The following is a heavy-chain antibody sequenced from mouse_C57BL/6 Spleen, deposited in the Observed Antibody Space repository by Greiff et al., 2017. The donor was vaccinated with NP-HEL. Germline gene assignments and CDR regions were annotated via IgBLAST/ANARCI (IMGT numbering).Heavy chain of an antibody. CDR1: GYTFTDYY. V-gene: IGHV1-26*01. D-gene: IGHD1-1*01. CDR3: ARDYYGSRTGY. J-gene: IGHJ2*01. Sequence: EVQLQQSGPELVKPGASVKISCKASGYTFTDYYMNWVKQSHGKSLEWIGDINPNNGGTSYNQKFKGKATLTVGKSSSTAYMELRSLTSEDSAVYYCARDYYGSRTGYWGQGTTLTVSS. CDR2: INPNNGGT.